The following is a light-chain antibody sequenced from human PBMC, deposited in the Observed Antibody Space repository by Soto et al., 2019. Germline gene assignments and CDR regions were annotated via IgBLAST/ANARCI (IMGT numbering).Light chain of an antibody. Sequence: EIVLTQSPGTLSVSPGERATLSCRVSQRVGRNYLAWYQQKPGQAPRLLIYDASSRATGIPDRFSGSGSGTDFTLTISRLEPEDFAVYYCQQYASSPLTFGGGTKVETK. CDR1: QRVGRNY. CDR3: QQYASSPLT. CDR2: DAS. J-gene: IGKJ4*01. V-gene: IGKV3-20*01.